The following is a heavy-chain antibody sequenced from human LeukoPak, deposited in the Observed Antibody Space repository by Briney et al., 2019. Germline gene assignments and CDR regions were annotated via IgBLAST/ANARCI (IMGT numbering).Heavy chain of an antibody. CDR3: ARSGEYYDFWSGSYYGMDV. CDR1: GGTFSSYT. V-gene: IGHV1-69*02. Sequence: ASVKVSYKASGGTFSSYTISWVRQAPGQGLEWMGRIIPILGIANYAQKFQGRVTITADKSTSTAYMELSSLRSEDTAVYYCARSGEYYDFWSGSYYGMDVWGQGTTVTVSS. J-gene: IGHJ6*02. D-gene: IGHD3-3*01. CDR2: IIPILGIA.